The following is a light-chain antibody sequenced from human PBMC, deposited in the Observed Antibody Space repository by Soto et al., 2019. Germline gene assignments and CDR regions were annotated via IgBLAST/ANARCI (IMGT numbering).Light chain of an antibody. J-gene: IGKJ5*01. V-gene: IGKV4-1*01. CDR1: QSVLYSSNNKNY. CDR2: WAS. CDR3: QKYYSNSIT. Sequence: DILMTQSPDSLALSLGERATINCKSSQSVLYSSNNKNYLAWYQQKPRQPPKLLIYWASTRESGVPDRFSGSGSGTDFTLTISSLQAEDVAVYYCQKYYSNSITFGQGTRLEIK.